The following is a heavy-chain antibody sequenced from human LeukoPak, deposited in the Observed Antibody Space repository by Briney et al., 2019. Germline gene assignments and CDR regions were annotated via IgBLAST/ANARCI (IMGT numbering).Heavy chain of an antibody. CDR2: ISSSGSTI. Sequence: GGSLRLSCAASGFTFSDYYMSWIRQAPGKGLEWVSYISSSGSTIYYADSVKGRFTISRDNAKNSLYLQMNSLRAEDTAVYYCARGSYDSSGYFLGLRHDGVDYWGQGTLVTVSS. CDR3: ARGSYDSSGYFLGLRHDGVDY. J-gene: IGHJ4*02. D-gene: IGHD3-22*01. V-gene: IGHV3-11*01. CDR1: GFTFSDYY.